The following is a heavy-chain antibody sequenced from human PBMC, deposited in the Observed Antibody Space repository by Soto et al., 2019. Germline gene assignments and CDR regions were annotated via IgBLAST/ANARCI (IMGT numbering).Heavy chain of an antibody. J-gene: IGHJ6*02. Sequence: QVQLVQSGAEVKKPGSSVKVSCKASGGTFSSYASSWVRQAPGQGLEWMGGIIPIFDTANYAQKFQGRVTITADESTSTAYMELSSLRSEDTAVYYCASHSYGYFPHYYHGMDVWGQGTTVTVSS. CDR3: ASHSYGYFPHYYHGMDV. CDR1: GGTFSSYA. CDR2: IIPIFDTA. D-gene: IGHD5-18*01. V-gene: IGHV1-69*12.